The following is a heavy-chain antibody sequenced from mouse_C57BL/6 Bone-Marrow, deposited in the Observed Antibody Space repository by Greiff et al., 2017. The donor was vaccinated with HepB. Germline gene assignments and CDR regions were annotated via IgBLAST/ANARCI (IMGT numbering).Heavy chain of an antibody. CDR1: GYTFTDYY. CDR3: ALYDYDPHYFDY. Sequence: VQLQQSGPELVKPGASVKISCKASGYTFTDYYMNWVKQSHGKSLEWIGDINPNNGGTSYNQKFKGKATLTVDKSSSTAYMELRSLTSEDSAVYYCALYDYDPHYFDYWGQGTTLTVSS. J-gene: IGHJ2*01. D-gene: IGHD2-4*01. CDR2: INPNNGGT. V-gene: IGHV1-26*01.